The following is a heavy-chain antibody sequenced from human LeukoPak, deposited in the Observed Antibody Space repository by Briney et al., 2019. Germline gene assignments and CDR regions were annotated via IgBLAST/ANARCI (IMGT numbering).Heavy chain of an antibody. V-gene: IGHV4-61*02. J-gene: IGHJ6*03. CDR3: ARSATVNEYYYYYYMDV. CDR1: GGSISSGSYY. D-gene: IGHD4-17*01. CDR2: IYTSGST. Sequence: PSQTLSLTCTVSGGSISSGSYYWSWIRQPAGKGLEWIGRIYTSGSTNYNPSLKSRVTISVDTSKNQFSLKLSSVTAADTAVYYCARSATVNEYYYYYYMDVWGKGTTVTISS.